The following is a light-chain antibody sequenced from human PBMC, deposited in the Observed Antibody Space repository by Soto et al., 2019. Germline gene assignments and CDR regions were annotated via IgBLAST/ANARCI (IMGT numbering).Light chain of an antibody. CDR1: QSISSW. J-gene: IGKJ1*01. CDR3: QQYGSDSPWT. CDR2: KAS. Sequence: DIQMTQSPSTLSASVGDRVTITCRASQSISSWLAWYQQKPGKAPKLLIYKASSLESGVPSRFSGSGSGTEFTLTISSLQPDDFASYYCQQYGSDSPWTFGQGTKVEIK. V-gene: IGKV1-5*03.